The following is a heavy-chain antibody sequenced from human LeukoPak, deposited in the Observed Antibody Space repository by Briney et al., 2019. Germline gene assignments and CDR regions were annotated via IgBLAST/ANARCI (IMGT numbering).Heavy chain of an antibody. CDR1: GFTFSSYA. V-gene: IGHV3-23*01. D-gene: IGHD6-13*01. Sequence: GGSLRLSCAASGFTFSSYAMSWVRQAPEKGLEWVSAISGSGGSTYYADSVKGRFTISRDNSKNTLYLQMNSLRAEDTAVYYCAKDLSSIAAAGTPLDYWGQGTLVTVSS. CDR2: ISGSGGST. CDR3: AKDLSSIAAAGTPLDY. J-gene: IGHJ4*02.